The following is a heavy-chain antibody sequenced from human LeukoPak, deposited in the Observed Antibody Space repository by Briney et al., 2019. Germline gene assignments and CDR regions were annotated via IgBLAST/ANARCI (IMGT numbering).Heavy chain of an antibody. CDR1: GFSFSSYW. V-gene: IGHV3-74*01. Sequence: GGSLRLSCAASGFSFSSYWMHWVRQAPGKGLVWVSRINSDGSSTTYADSVKGRFTISRDNAKNTLYLQMNSLRAEDTAVYYCAKDLYSSSWYDAFDIWGQGTLVTVSS. CDR2: INSDGSST. D-gene: IGHD6-13*01. J-gene: IGHJ3*02. CDR3: AKDLYSSSWYDAFDI.